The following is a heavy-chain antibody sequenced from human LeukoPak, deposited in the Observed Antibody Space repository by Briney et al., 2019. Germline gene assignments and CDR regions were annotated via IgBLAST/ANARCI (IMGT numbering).Heavy chain of an antibody. Sequence: SETLSLTCAVYGGSFSGYYWGWIRQPPGKGLEWIGTIYHTGSTYYSPSLKSRVTISIHTSKNQFSLKLSSVTAADTAVYYCARDPTYYYDSSGYSTGDYWGQGTLVTVSS. J-gene: IGHJ4*02. D-gene: IGHD3-22*01. CDR1: GGSFSGYY. V-gene: IGHV4-38-2*02. CDR2: IYHTGST. CDR3: ARDPTYYYDSSGYSTGDY.